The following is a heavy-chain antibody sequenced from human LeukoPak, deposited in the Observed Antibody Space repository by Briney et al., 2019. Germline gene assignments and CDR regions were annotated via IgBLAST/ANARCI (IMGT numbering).Heavy chain of an antibody. J-gene: IGHJ4*02. CDR3: ARLAKCDGDCYSFDF. D-gene: IGHD2-21*02. CDR2: IDYNGYT. V-gene: IGHV4-59*11. CDR1: GDSISGHP. Sequence: SETLSLTCAVSGDSISGHPWSWIRQPPGKGLDYIGFIDYNGYTNYNPPLKSRVTISADTSKNQLSLNLNSVTSADAAVYYCARLAKCDGDCYSFDFWGQGILVAVSS.